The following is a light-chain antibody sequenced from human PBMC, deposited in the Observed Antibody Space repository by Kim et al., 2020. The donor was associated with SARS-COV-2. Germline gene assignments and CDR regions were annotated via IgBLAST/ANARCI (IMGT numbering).Light chain of an antibody. CDR3: QQSNDWPPLM. V-gene: IGKV3-15*01. J-gene: IGKJ1*01. CDR2: DAT. Sequence: VSPGERATLSCRASQTINNKLVWYQQKPGQAPRLLIYDATTRATGVPARFIGSGSETDFTLTISSLQSEDFAVYYCQQSNDWPPLMFGQGTKVDIK. CDR1: QTINNK.